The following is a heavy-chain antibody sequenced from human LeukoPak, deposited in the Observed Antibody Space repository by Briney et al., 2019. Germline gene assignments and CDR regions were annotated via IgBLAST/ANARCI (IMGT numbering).Heavy chain of an antibody. CDR3: AKPRLGTLYFDAFDI. V-gene: IGHV4-59*01. CDR1: GGSISSYY. Sequence: PSETPSLTCTVSGGSISSYYWSWIRQPPGKGLEWIGYIYYSGSTNYNPSLKSRVTISVDTSKNQFSLKLSSVTAADTAVYYCAKPRLGTLYFDAFDIWGQGTMVTVSS. D-gene: IGHD2/OR15-2a*01. CDR2: IYYSGST. J-gene: IGHJ3*02.